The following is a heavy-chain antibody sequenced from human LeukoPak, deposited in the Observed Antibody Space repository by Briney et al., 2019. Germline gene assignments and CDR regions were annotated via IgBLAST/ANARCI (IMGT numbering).Heavy chain of an antibody. CDR3: TTDPLGGSGLFWSGSGEDY. D-gene: IGHD3-3*01. V-gene: IGHV3-15*01. CDR1: GFTVSSNY. CDR2: IKSKTDGGTT. Sequence: GGSLRLSCAASGFTVSSNYMSWVRQAPGKGLEWVGRIKSKTDGGTTDYAAPVKGRFTISRDDSKNTLYLQMNSLKTEDTAVYYCTTDPLGGSGLFWSGSGEDYWGQGTLVTVSS. J-gene: IGHJ4*02.